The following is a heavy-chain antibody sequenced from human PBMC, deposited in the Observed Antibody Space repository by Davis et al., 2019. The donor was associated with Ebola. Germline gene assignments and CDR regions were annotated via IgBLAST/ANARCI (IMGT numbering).Heavy chain of an antibody. V-gene: IGHV4-39*01. Sequence: MPSETLSLTCSVSGDSISSSRYYWGWIRQPPGMGLEWIASIHNSGRIHYNPSLKSRVTILVDTSKRQFSLRLTSMTAADTAIYYCAKFVVGKVAGGSIHPWGRGILVSVSS. CDR1: GDSISSSRYY. CDR3: AKFVVGKVAGGSIHP. CDR2: IHNSGRI. J-gene: IGHJ5*02. D-gene: IGHD6-19*01.